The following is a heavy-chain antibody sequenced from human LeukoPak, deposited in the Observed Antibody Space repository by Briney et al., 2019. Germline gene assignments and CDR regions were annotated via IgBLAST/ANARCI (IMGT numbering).Heavy chain of an antibody. CDR2: INPNSGGT. CDR3: ARDGIDVVVVPAASGVGYYYYGMDV. J-gene: IGHJ6*02. D-gene: IGHD2-2*01. Sequence: ASVKVSCKASGYTFTGYYMHWVRQAPGQGLEWMGWINPNSGGTNYAQKFQGRVTMTRDTSISTAYTELSRLRSDDTAVYYCARDGIDVVVVPAASGVGYYYYGMDVWGQGTTVTVSS. CDR1: GYTFTGYY. V-gene: IGHV1-2*02.